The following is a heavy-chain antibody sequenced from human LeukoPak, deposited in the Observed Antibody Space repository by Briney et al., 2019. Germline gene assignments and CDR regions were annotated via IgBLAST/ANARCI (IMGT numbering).Heavy chain of an antibody. Sequence: TSETLSLTCTVSGGSVSSGSYYWSWIRQPPGKGLEWIGYIYHSGSTYYNPSLKSRVTISVDRTKNQFSLKLSSVTAADTAVYYCARGDSSGYYQNWFDPWGQGTLVTVSS. V-gene: IGHV4-30-2*01. D-gene: IGHD3-22*01. CDR1: GGSVSSGSYY. J-gene: IGHJ5*02. CDR3: ARGDSSGYYQNWFDP. CDR2: IYHSGST.